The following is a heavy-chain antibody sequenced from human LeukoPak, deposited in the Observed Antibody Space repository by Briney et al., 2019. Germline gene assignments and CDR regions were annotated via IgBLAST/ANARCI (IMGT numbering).Heavy chain of an antibody. J-gene: IGHJ4*02. D-gene: IGHD2-15*01. V-gene: IGHV3-30*02. CDR3: AKDRTTVVVAVTVSFDY. CDR2: IRYDGSNK. CDR1: GFTFSSYG. Sequence: PGGSLRLSCAASGFTFSSYGMHWVRQAPGKGLEWVAFIRYDGSNKYYADSVKGRFTISRDNSKNTLYLQMNSLRAEDTAVYYCAKDRTTVVVAVTVSFDYWGQGTLVTVSS.